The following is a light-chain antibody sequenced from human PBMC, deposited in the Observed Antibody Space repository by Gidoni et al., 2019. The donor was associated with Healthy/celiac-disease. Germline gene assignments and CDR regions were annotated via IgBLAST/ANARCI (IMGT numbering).Light chain of an antibody. Sequence: SSVLTQPPSVSVAPGKTARITCGGNNIGSKSVHWYQQKPGQAPVLVVYDDSDRPSGIPERFSGSNAGNTATLTSSRVEAGDEADYYCQVWDSSSDHVVFGGGTKLTVL. CDR1: NIGSKS. CDR3: QVWDSSSDHVV. CDR2: DDS. V-gene: IGLV3-21*03. J-gene: IGLJ2*01.